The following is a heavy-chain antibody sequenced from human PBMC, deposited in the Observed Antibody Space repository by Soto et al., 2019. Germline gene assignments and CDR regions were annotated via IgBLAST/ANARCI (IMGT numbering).Heavy chain of an antibody. D-gene: IGHD6-6*01. CDR1: GFTFSSYG. J-gene: IGHJ4*02. Sequence: LRLSCAASGFTFSSYGMHWVRQAPGKGLEWVAVISYDGSNKYYADSVKGRFTISRDNSKNTLYLQMNSLRAEDTAVYYCAKDSSSSGFGDFDYWGQGTLVTVS. CDR3: AKDSSSSGFGDFDY. V-gene: IGHV3-30*18. CDR2: ISYDGSNK.